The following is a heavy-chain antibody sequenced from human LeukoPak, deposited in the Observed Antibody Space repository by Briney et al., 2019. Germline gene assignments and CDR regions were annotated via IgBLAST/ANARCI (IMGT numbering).Heavy chain of an antibody. V-gene: IGHV3-30-3*01. CDR3: ARPPSTYCSSTSCTFDY. Sequence: GGSLRLSCAASGFAFSSYAMHWVRQAPGKGQELVAVISYDGSNKYYADSVKGRFTISRDNSKNTLYLQMNSLRAEDTAVYYCARPPSTYCSSTSCTFDYWGQGTLVTVSS. CDR2: ISYDGSNK. CDR1: GFAFSSYA. J-gene: IGHJ4*02. D-gene: IGHD2-2*01.